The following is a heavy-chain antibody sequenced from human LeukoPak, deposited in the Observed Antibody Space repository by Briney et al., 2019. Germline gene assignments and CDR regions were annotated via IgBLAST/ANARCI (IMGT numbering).Heavy chain of an antibody. CDR2: IWYDGSNK. D-gene: IGHD3-3*01. J-gene: IGHJ4*02. CDR1: GFTFSSYG. Sequence: PGGSLRLSCAASGFTFSSYGMHWVRQAPGKGLEWVAVIWYDGSNKYYADSVKVRFTISRDNSKNTLYLQMNSLRAEDTAVYYCVGRFGETYLYWGQGTLVTVSS. CDR3: VGRFGETYLY. V-gene: IGHV3-33*01.